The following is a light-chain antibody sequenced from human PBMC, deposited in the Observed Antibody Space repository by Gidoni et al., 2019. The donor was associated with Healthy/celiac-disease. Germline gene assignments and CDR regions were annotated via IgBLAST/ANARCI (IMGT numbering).Light chain of an antibody. Sequence: QPALTQPASVSGSPGQSITISCTGTSSDVGGYNYVSWYRQHPGKAPKLMINEISNRPSGVSNRFSGSKSGNTASLTISGLQAEDEADYYCSSYTTSTTLVVFGGGTKLTVL. CDR3: SSYTTSTTLVV. V-gene: IGLV2-14*01. CDR1: SSDVGGYNY. J-gene: IGLJ2*01. CDR2: EIS.